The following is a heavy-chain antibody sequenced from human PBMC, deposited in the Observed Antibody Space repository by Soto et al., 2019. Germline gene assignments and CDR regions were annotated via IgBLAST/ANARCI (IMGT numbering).Heavy chain of an antibody. Sequence: SETLSLTCTVSGGSISSSSYYWGWIRQPPGKGLEWIGSIYYSGSTYYNPPLKSRVTISVDTSKNQFSLKLSSVTAADTAVYYCARLVRGHYGSVHFDYWGQGTLVTVSS. CDR2: IYYSGST. V-gene: IGHV4-39*01. CDR3: ARLVRGHYGSVHFDY. CDR1: GGSISSSSYY. J-gene: IGHJ4*02. D-gene: IGHD3-10*01.